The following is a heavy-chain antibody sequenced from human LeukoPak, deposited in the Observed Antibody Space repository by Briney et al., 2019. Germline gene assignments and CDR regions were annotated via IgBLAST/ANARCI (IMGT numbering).Heavy chain of an antibody. CDR2: IRGSGGYT. D-gene: IGHD2-15*01. CDR1: GFTFSSYG. J-gene: IGHJ4*02. V-gene: IGHV3-23*01. Sequence: GGSLRLSCAASGFTFSSYGMSWVRQAPGKGLEWVSAIRGSGGYTYYADSVKGRFTISRDNSKNTLYLQMNSLRAEDTAVYYCAKWSELPYFDYWGQGAPVTVSS. CDR3: AKWSELPYFDY.